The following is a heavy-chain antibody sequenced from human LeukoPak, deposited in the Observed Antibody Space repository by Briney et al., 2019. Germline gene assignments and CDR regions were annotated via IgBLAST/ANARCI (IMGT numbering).Heavy chain of an antibody. V-gene: IGHV4-59*01. D-gene: IGHD1-26*01. CDR1: GGSISSYY. J-gene: IGHJ4*02. Sequence: PSEPLSLTCTVSGGSISSYYWSWIRQPPGKGLEWIGYIYYRGSTNYNPSLKSRVTISVDTSKNQFSLKLSSVTAADTAVYYCARDSGSYFGFDYWGQGTLVTVSS. CDR3: ARDSGSYFGFDY. CDR2: IYYRGST.